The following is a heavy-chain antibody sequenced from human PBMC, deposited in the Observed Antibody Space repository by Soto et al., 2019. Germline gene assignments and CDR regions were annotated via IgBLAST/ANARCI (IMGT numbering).Heavy chain of an antibody. Sequence: QVQLVESGGGVVQPGRSLRLSCAASGFTFSSYAMHWVRQAPGKGLEWVAVISYDGSNKYYADSVKGRFTISRDNSKNRLYLQMNGLRAEDRVLYYCARPLWRDDYNWGYLDLWGRGTLVTVSS. J-gene: IGHJ2*01. CDR2: ISYDGSNK. D-gene: IGHD4-4*01. CDR3: ARPLWRDDYNWGYLDL. CDR1: GFTFSSYA. V-gene: IGHV3-30-3*01.